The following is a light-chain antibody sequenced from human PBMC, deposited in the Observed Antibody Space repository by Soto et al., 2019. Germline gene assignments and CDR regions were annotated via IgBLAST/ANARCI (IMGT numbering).Light chain of an antibody. J-gene: IGKJ1*01. CDR2: GAS. Sequence: IVLTQSPGTLSLSPGERATLSCRASQSVTTQLAWYQQKPGQAHRLIIHGASSRANGVPDRITGSGSGTDFTLTISSLEPEDFAVYYCQQRSNWPRGTFGQGTKVDI. CDR3: QQRSNWPRGT. CDR1: QSVTTQ. V-gene: IGKV3-11*01.